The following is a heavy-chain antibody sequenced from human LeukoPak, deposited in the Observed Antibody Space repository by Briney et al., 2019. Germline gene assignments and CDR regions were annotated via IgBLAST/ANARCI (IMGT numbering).Heavy chain of an antibody. Sequence: GGSLGLSCAASGFTFSSYWMSWVRQAPGKGLEWVANIKQDGSEKYYVDSVKGRFTISRDNAKNSLYLQMNSLGAEDTAVYYCAIDGGGFKYYYYYYYMDVWGKGTTVTVSS. CDR1: GFTFSSYW. V-gene: IGHV3-7*01. CDR2: IKQDGSEK. J-gene: IGHJ6*03. D-gene: IGHD2-15*01. CDR3: AIDGGGFKYYYYYYYMDV.